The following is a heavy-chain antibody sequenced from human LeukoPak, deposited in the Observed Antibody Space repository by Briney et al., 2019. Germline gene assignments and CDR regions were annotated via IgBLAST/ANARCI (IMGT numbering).Heavy chain of an antibody. CDR2: MSGSGGSR. J-gene: IGHJ4*02. D-gene: IGHD2-2*01. CDR1: GFTFSSYA. Sequence: GGSLRLSCAASGFTFSSYAMNWVRQAPGKGLDWVSAMSGSGGSRYYADSVKGRCTISRDNSKNTLYLQMNSLRAQNTAVYSCTTTDDIVVVPATMTLDYWGQGTLVTVSS. V-gene: IGHV3-23*01. CDR3: TTTDDIVVVPATMTLDY.